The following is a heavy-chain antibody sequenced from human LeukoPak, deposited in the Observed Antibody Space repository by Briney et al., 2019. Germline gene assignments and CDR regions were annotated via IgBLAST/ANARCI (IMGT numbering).Heavy chain of an antibody. D-gene: IGHD3-22*01. CDR1: GGSFSGYY. CDR2: INHSGST. Sequence: PSETLSLTCAVYGGSFSGYYWSWIRQPPGKGLEWIGEINHSGSTNYNPSLKSRVTISVDTSKNQFSLKLSSVTAADTAVYYCARGWASSGYYYYYGMDVWGQGTTVTVSS. V-gene: IGHV4-34*01. J-gene: IGHJ6*02. CDR3: ARGWASSGYYYYYGMDV.